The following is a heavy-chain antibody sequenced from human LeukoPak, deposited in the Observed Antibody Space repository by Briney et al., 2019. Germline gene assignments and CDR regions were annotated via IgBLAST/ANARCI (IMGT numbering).Heavy chain of an antibody. Sequence: SETLSLTCTVSGGSISSYYWSWIRQPPGKGLEWIGYIYYSGSTNYNPSLKSRVTISVDTSKNQFSLKLRSMTAADTAVYYCARDGPTSTAPFDYRGQGTLVTVSS. CDR3: ARDGPTSTAPFDY. J-gene: IGHJ4*02. V-gene: IGHV4-59*01. D-gene: IGHD1-26*01. CDR2: IYYSGST. CDR1: GGSISSYY.